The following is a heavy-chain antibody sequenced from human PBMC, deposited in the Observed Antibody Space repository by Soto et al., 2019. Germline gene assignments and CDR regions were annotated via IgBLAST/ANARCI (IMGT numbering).Heavy chain of an antibody. D-gene: IGHD3-10*01. J-gene: IGHJ6*02. Sequence: GWLRRAGSGSGFTFSNAWMSWVRQAAGKGLEWVGLIKSKTDGGTTDYAAPVKGRFTISRDDSKNTLYLQMNSLKTEDKAVYYCTTAATGNVLIWFGELLNPMDVWGQGTKVTVSS. V-gene: IGHV3-15*01. CDR3: TTAATGNVLIWFGELLNPMDV. CDR2: IKSKTDGGTT. CDR1: GFTFSNAW.